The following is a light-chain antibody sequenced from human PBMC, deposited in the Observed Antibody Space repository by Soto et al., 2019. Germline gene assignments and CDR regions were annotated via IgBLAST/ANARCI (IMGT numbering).Light chain of an antibody. CDR1: QSVSST. CDR2: GAS. J-gene: IGKJ2*01. CDR3: QQCTNWPYT. V-gene: IGKV3-15*01. Sequence: EIVMTQSPATLSVSPGERATLSCRASQSVSSTLAWYQQKPGQAPRLLVFGASTRATGIPDRFTGSGSGTEFAITISSLQSEDFAVYYCQQCTNWPYTFGQGTKLEIK.